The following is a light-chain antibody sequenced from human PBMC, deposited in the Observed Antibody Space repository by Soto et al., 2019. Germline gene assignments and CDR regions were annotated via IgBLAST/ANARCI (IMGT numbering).Light chain of an antibody. Sequence: QSVLTQPPSASGTPGQRVAISCSGSRSNLGRNTVNWFQHLPGTAPKLLIYTNNQRPSGVPDRFSGSKSGTSASLAISGLQSDDEAAYYCATLDDSLNGPVFGGGTQLTVL. CDR1: RSNLGRNT. CDR2: TNN. V-gene: IGLV1-44*01. CDR3: ATLDDSLNGPV. J-gene: IGLJ2*01.